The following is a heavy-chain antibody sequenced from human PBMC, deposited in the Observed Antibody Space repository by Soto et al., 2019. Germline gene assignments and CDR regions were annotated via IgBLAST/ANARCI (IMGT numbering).Heavy chain of an antibody. V-gene: IGHV3-30*18. CDR1: GFTFSSYG. J-gene: IGHJ5*02. D-gene: IGHD5-18*01. CDR2: ISYDGSNK. CDR3: AKRGYGRYNWFDP. Sequence: LRLSCAASGFTFSSYGMHWVRQAPGKGLEWVAVISYDGSNKYYADSVKGRFTISRDNSKNTLYLQMNSLRAEDTAVYYCAKRGYGRYNWFDPWGQGTLVTVS.